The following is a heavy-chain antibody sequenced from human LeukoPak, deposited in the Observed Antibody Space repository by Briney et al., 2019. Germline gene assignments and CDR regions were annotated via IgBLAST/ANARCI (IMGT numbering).Heavy chain of an antibody. J-gene: IGHJ1*01. D-gene: IGHD6-13*01. CDR1: GGTFSSYA. CDR3: AREVPGIAAAGTANFQH. Sequence: SVKVSCKASGGTFSSYAISWVRQAPGQGLEWMGRIIPILGIANYAQKFQGRVTITVDKSTSTAYMELSSLRSEDTAVYYCAREVPGIAAAGTANFQHWGQGTLVTVSS. CDR2: IIPILGIA. V-gene: IGHV1-69*04.